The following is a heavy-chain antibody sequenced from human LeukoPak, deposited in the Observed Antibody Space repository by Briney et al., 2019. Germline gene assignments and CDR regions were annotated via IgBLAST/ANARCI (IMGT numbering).Heavy chain of an antibody. D-gene: IGHD6-13*01. CDR2: IYYSGST. CDR1: GGSISSYY. Sequence: PSETLSLTCTVSGGSISSYYWSWIRQPPGKGLEWIGYIYYSGSTNYNPSLKSRVTISVDTSKNQFSLKLSSVTAADTAVYYCARGSEYSSSWPSYFDYWGQGTLVTASS. V-gene: IGHV4-59*01. CDR3: ARGSEYSSSWPSYFDY. J-gene: IGHJ4*02.